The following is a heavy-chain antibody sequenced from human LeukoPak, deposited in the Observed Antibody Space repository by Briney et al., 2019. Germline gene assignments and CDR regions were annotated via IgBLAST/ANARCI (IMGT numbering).Heavy chain of an antibody. J-gene: IGHJ4*02. CDR2: IYTSGST. V-gene: IGHV4-61*02. Sequence: SETLSLTCTVSGGSISSGSYYWSWIRQPAGKGLEWIGRIYTSGSTNYNPSLKSRVTISVDPSKNQFSLKLSSVTAADTAVYYCAREWETTVTIGDYFDYWGQGTLVTVSS. CDR1: GGSISSGSYY. D-gene: IGHD4-17*01. CDR3: AREWETTVTIGDYFDY.